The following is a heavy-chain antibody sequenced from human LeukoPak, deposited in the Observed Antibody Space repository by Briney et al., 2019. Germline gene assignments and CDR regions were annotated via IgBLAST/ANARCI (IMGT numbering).Heavy chain of an antibody. V-gene: IGHV3-30*07. Sequence: DSVKGRFTISRDNSKNTLYLQMSSLRAEDTAVYFCARDGAAAGLYFDLWGQGTLVTVSS. CDR3: ARDGAAAGLYFDL. J-gene: IGHJ4*01. D-gene: IGHD6-13*01.